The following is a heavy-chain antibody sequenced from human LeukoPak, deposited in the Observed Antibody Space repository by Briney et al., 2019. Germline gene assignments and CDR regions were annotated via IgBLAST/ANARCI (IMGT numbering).Heavy chain of an antibody. CDR3: ARDVADAFVI. V-gene: IGHV3-33*01. CDR1: GFTSSSYG. Sequence: GGSLRLSCAASGFTSSSYGMHWVRQAPGKGLEWVAVIWYAENNKYYADSVKGRFTISRDNSKNTLYLQMNSLRAEDTAVYYCARDVADAFVIWGQGTMVTVSS. J-gene: IGHJ3*02. D-gene: IGHD2-15*01. CDR2: IWYAENNK.